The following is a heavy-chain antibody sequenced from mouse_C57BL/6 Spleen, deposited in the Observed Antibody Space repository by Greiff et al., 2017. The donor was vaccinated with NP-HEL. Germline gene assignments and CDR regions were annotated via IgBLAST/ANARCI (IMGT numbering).Heavy chain of an antibody. V-gene: IGHV5-17*01. CDR3: ARILRYYFDY. J-gene: IGHJ2*01. CDR1: GFTFSDYG. D-gene: IGHD1-1*01. CDR2: ISSGSSTI. Sequence: EVQLQESGGGLVKPGGSLKLSCAASGFTFSDYGMHWVRQAPEKGLEWVAYISSGSSTIYYADTVKGRFTISRDNAKNTLFLQMTSLRSEDTAMYYCARILRYYFDYWGQGTTLTVSS.